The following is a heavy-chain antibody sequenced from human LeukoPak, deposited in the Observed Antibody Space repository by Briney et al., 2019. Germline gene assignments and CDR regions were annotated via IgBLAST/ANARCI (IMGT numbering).Heavy chain of an antibody. D-gene: IGHD2-15*01. J-gene: IGHJ4*02. CDR1: GYTLTELS. V-gene: IGHV1-24*01. CDR2: FDPEDGET. CDR3: ATGASGVVAPV. Sequence: GPVKVSCKVSGYTLTELSMYWVRQAPGKGLEWMGGFDPEDGETIYAQKFQGRVTMTEDTSTDTAYMELSSLRSEDTAVYYCATGASGVVAPVWGQGTLVTVSS.